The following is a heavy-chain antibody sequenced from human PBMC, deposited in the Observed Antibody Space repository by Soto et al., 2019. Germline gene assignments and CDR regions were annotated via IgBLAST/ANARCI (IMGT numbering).Heavy chain of an antibody. Sequence: PGGSLRLSCAVSGFTPSSYNMNWVRQAPGKGLEWVSYISGSSDTIYYADSVKGRFTISRDNAKNSLYLHMDSLRDEVTAVYYCSRDHCVITWFVGIYYYFGVDVWGQGTTVTVSS. CDR2: ISGSSDTI. CDR1: GFTPSSYN. J-gene: IGHJ6*02. D-gene: IGHD3-10*01. V-gene: IGHV3-48*02. CDR3: SRDHCVITWFVGIYYYFGVDV.